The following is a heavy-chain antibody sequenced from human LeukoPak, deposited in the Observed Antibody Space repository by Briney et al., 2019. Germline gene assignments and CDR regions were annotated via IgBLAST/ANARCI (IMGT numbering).Heavy chain of an antibody. V-gene: IGHV1-2*02. Sequence: ASVKVSCKASGYSFTGHYMHWVRQAPGQGLEWMGWINPKSGGTNYAQKFQGRVTMTRDTSISTAYMELSRLRSDDTAVYYCARDYVTNYYYYYMDVWGKGTTVTISS. D-gene: IGHD1/OR15-1a*01. CDR1: GYSFTGHY. J-gene: IGHJ6*03. CDR2: INPKSGGT. CDR3: ARDYVTNYYYYYMDV.